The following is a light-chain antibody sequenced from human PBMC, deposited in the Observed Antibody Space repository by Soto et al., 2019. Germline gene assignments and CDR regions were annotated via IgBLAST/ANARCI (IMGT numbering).Light chain of an antibody. CDR2: AAS. Sequence: DIQLTQSPSSLSASVGDRVTITCRASQSISSYLNWYQQKPGKAPTLLIYAASSLQSEVPSRFSGSGSGTDFTLTISSLQPEDFATYYCQQSYTTPRTFAQGTKLEIK. J-gene: IGKJ2*01. V-gene: IGKV1-39*01. CDR3: QQSYTTPRT. CDR1: QSISSY.